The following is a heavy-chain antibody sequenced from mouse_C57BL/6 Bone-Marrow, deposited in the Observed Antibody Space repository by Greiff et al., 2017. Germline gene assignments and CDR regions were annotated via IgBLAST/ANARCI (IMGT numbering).Heavy chain of an antibody. J-gene: IGHJ3*01. V-gene: IGHV1-69*01. CDR1: GYTFTSYW. CDR3: ARAPWFAY. Sequence: QFQLQQPGAELVMPGASVKLSCKASGYTFTSYWMRWVKQRPGQGLEWIGEIDPSDSYTNYNQKFKGKSTLTVDKSSSTAYMQLSSLTSEDSAVYYCARAPWFAYWGQGTLVTVSA. CDR2: IDPSDSYT.